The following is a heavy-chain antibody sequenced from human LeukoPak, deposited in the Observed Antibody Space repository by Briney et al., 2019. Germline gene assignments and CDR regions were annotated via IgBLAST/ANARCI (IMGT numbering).Heavy chain of an antibody. Sequence: PGGSLRLSCAASGFTFSAYWMNWVRQAPGKGLEWVANVNQDGSEKYYVDSVKGRFTISRDNAKNSLYLQMNSLRAEDTAVYYCARDGNVGLPPFNDYWGQGTLVTVSS. V-gene: IGHV3-7*01. D-gene: IGHD4-23*01. CDR2: VNQDGSEK. CDR3: ARDGNVGLPPFNDY. CDR1: GFTFSAYW. J-gene: IGHJ4*02.